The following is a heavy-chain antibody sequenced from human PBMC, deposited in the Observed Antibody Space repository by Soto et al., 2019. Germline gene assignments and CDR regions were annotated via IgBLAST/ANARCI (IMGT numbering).Heavy chain of an antibody. D-gene: IGHD6-19*01. V-gene: IGHV3-23*01. J-gene: IGHJ5*01. Sequence: PGGSLRLSFAASGFTFSDYAMSWVRQAPGKGLEWVSVINSDGATYYADSVQGRFSISRDNSKSTLCLQMNSLSVEDTAIYYCASRPRGSVAGTLDSWGQGTLVTVSS. CDR3: ASRPRGSVAGTLDS. CDR2: INSDGAT. CDR1: GFTFSDYA.